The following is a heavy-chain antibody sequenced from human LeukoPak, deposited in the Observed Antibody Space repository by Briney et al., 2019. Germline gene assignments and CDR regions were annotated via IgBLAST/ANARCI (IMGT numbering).Heavy chain of an antibody. CDR2: INPSGGST. Sequence: ASVKVSCKASGYTFTSYYMHWVRQAPGQGLEWMGIINPSGGSTSYAQKFQGRVIMTRDTSTSTVYMELSSLRSEDTAVCYCARDLRCSGGSCYENWFDPWGQGTLVTVSS. CDR1: GYTFTSYY. V-gene: IGHV1-46*01. J-gene: IGHJ5*02. CDR3: ARDLRCSGGSCYENWFDP. D-gene: IGHD2-15*01.